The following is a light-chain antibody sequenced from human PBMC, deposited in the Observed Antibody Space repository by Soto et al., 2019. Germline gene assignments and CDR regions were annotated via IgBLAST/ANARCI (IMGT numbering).Light chain of an antibody. J-gene: IGKJ1*01. CDR2: GAS. CDR1: QSVSSNY. V-gene: IGKV3-20*01. CDR3: QQYVTSPPT. Sequence: EIVLTQSPGTLSLSPGERATLSCRASQSVSSNYLAWYQQKPGQAPRLLIYGASSRATGIPDRFSGSGSGTDFTLAISRLEPDDFALFYCQQYVTSPPTFGQGTNVEVK.